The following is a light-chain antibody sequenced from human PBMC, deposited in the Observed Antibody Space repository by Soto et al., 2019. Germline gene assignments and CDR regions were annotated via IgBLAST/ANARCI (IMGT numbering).Light chain of an antibody. Sequence: QSALTQPPSASGSPGQSVTISCTGTSSDVGGYNYVSWYQQHPGKAPKLMISEVNKRPSGVPDRFSGSKSGNTASLTVSGLQAEDEADYYCSSYAGGPYVFGTGTKLTDL. J-gene: IGLJ1*01. CDR3: SSYAGGPYV. CDR1: SSDVGGYNY. V-gene: IGLV2-8*01. CDR2: EVN.